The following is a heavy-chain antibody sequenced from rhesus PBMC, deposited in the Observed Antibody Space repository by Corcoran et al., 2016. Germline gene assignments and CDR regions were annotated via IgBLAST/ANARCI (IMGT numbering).Heavy chain of an antibody. Sequence: QLQLQESGPGLVKPSETLSLTCAVSGGSNSSNYWSWIRQPPGKGLEWIGRIPGCGGRTADRHSLQGRVTISTAPSKSQFSLKLSSVTAAEAAVYYCARDHPRASVDYWGQGVLVTVSS. CDR1: GGSNSSNY. J-gene: IGHJ4*01. V-gene: IGHV4-173*01. D-gene: IGHD3S6*01. CDR3: ARDHPRASVDY. CDR2: IPGCGGRT.